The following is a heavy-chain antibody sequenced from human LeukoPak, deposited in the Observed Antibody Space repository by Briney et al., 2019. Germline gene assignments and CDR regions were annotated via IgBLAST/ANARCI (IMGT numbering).Heavy chain of an antibody. CDR3: ARDNGYSSSSAGYY. CDR2: IWYDGSNK. Sequence: GGSLRLSCAASGSTFSIYGMHWVRQAPGKGLEWVAVIWYDGSNKYYADSVKGRFTISRDNSKNTLYLQMNSLRAEDTAVYYCARDNGYSSSSAGYYWGQGTLVTVSS. V-gene: IGHV3-33*01. D-gene: IGHD6-6*01. J-gene: IGHJ4*02. CDR1: GSTFSIYG.